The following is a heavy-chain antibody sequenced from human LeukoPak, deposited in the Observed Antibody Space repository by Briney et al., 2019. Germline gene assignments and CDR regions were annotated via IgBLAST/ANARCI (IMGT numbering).Heavy chain of an antibody. Sequence: PGGSLRLSCAASGFTFSSYAMSWVRQAQGKGLEWVSAISGSGGSTYYADSVKGRFTISRDNSKNTLYLQMNSLRAEDTAVYYCAKDLRIVVVVAATTGPNYDYWGQGTLVTVSS. CDR1: GFTFSSYA. D-gene: IGHD2-15*01. V-gene: IGHV3-23*01. CDR2: ISGSGGST. CDR3: AKDLRIVVVVAATTGPNYDY. J-gene: IGHJ4*02.